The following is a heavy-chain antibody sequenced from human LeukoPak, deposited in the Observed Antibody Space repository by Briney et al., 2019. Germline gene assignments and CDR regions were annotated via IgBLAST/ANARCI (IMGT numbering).Heavy chain of an antibody. J-gene: IGHJ6*02. CDR2: IINSGGTI. D-gene: IGHD3-10*01. CDR1: GFTFSIHG. V-gene: IGHV3-48*02. CDR3: ARVGRGLYSMDV. Sequence: PGGFLRLSCAASGFTFSIHGMNWVRQTPGKGLEWVSYIINSGGTIYYADSVQGRFTISRDNAKNSLYLQMNSLRDEDTAVYYCARVGRGLYSMDVWGQGTTVTVSS.